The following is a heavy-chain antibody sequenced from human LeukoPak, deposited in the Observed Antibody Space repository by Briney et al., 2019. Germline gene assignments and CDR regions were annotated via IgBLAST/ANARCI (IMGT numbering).Heavy chain of an antibody. Sequence: GGSLRLSCAASGFTFSSYWMSWVRQAPGKGLEWVANIKQDGSETYYVDSVKGRFTISRDNVKNSLYLEMNSLRAEDTAVYYCARGLGAYYYDSSGYFDYWGQGTLVTVSS. CDR2: IKQDGSET. CDR3: ARGLGAYYYDSSGYFDY. J-gene: IGHJ4*02. CDR1: GFTFSSYW. V-gene: IGHV3-7*01. D-gene: IGHD3-22*01.